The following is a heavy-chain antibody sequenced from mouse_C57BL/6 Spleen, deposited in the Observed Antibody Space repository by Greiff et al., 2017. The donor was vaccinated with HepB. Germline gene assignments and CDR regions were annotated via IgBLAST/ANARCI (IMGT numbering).Heavy chain of an antibody. D-gene: IGHD2-5*01. V-gene: IGHV1-72*01. CDR2: IDPNSGGT. J-gene: IGHJ4*01. CDR3: ARDDYSNLYYYAMDY. Sequence: VQLQQPRAELVKPGASVKLSCKASGYTFTSYWMHWVKQRPGRGLEWIGRIDPNSGGTKYNEKFKSKATLTVDKPSSTAYMQLSSQTSEDSAVYYCARDDYSNLYYYAMDYWGQGTSVTVSS. CDR1: GYTFTSYW.